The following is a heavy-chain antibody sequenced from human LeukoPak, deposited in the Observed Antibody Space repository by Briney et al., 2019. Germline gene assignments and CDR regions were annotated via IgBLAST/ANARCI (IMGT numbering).Heavy chain of an antibody. V-gene: IGHV1-18*01. Sequence: ASVKVSCKASVYTFTNYGISWVRQPPGQGPEWMGWSSGHNGDPNYAQKFQGRVTMTTDTSTRTAYVELRSLRFDDTAVYYCARDSSGFYRDALDIWGLGTMVSVS. CDR1: VYTFTNYG. D-gene: IGHD6-19*01. J-gene: IGHJ3*02. CDR2: SSGHNGDP. CDR3: ARDSSGFYRDALDI.